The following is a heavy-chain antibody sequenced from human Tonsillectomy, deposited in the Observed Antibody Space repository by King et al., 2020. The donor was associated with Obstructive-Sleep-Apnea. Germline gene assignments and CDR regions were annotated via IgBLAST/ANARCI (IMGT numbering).Heavy chain of an antibody. CDR3: ARGARDGSAGY. Sequence: VQLVESGGDLVKPGGSLRLSCAASGFTFSDYYMSWIRQAPGKGLEWVSYISSSSTSTNYADSVKGRFTISRDNAKNSLYLQMNSLRAEDTAVYYCARGARDGSAGYWGQGTLVTVSS. V-gene: IGHV3-11*06. J-gene: IGHJ4*02. CDR2: ISSSSTST. CDR1: GFTFSDYY. D-gene: IGHD5-24*01.